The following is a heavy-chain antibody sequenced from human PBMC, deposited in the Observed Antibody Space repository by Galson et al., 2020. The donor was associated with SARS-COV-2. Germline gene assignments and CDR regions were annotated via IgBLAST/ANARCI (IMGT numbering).Heavy chain of an antibody. J-gene: IGHJ6*02. D-gene: IGHD1-26*01. Sequence: GESLKISCKASGYTFTSYDINWVRQATGQGLEWMGWMNHNSGNTGYAQKFQGRVTMTRNTSISTAYMELSSLRSEDTAVYYCARGWNSGSYYGYYYYGMDVWGQGTTVTVSS. CDR3: ARGWNSGSYYGYYYYGMDV. CDR1: GYTFTSYD. CDR2: MNHNSGNT. V-gene: IGHV1-8*01.